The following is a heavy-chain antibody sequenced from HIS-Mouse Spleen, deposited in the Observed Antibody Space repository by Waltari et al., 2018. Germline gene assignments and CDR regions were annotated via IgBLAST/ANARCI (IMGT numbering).Heavy chain of an antibody. CDR3: ARAPIRGYWYFDL. CDR2: IYYSGST. Sequence: QVQLQESGPGLVKPSQTLSLTCPVSGGSISRGGYYWSWIRQHPGKGLEWIGYIYYSGSTYYNPSLKSRVTISVDTSKNQFSLKLSSVTAADTAVYYCARAPIRGYWYFDLWGRGTLVTVSS. J-gene: IGHJ2*01. D-gene: IGHD3-16*01. V-gene: IGHV4-31*03. CDR1: GGSISRGGYY.